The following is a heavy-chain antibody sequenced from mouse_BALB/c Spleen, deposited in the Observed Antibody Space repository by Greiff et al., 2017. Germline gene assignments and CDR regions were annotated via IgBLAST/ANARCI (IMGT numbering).Heavy chain of an antibody. CDR1: GFTFSSFG. D-gene: IGHD2-4*01. CDR2: ISSGSSTI. Sequence: EVQRVESGGGLVQPGGSRKLSCAASGFTFSSFGMHWVRQAPEKGLEWVAYISSGSSTIYYADTVKGRFTISRDNPKNTLFLQMTSLRSEDTAMYYCARFTYDYEGYWYFDVWGAGTTVTVSS. J-gene: IGHJ1*01. CDR3: ARFTYDYEGYWYFDV. V-gene: IGHV5-17*02.